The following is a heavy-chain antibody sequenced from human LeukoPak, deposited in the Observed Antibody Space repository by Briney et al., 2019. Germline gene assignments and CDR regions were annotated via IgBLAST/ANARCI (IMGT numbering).Heavy chain of an antibody. CDR1: GYTFTGYY. CDR3: ARDEADYGGNGHDAFDI. J-gene: IGHJ3*02. V-gene: IGHV1-46*01. Sequence: ASVKVSCKASGYTFTGYYMHWVRQAPGQGLEWMGIINPSGGSTSYAQKFQGRVTMTRDTSTSTVYMELSSLRSEDTAVYYCARDEADYGGNGHDAFDIWGQGTMVTVSS. D-gene: IGHD4-23*01. CDR2: INPSGGST.